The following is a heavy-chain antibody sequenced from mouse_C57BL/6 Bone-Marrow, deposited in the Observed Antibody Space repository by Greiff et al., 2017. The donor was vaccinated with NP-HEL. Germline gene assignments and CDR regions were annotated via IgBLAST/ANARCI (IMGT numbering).Heavy chain of an antibody. V-gene: IGHV3-8*01. CDR1: GYSITSDY. D-gene: IGHD2-4*01. CDR3: ARRYYDYDGAHYYAMDY. Sequence: EVKLVESGPGLAKPSQTLSLTCSVTGYSITSDYWNWIRKFPGNKLEYMGYISYSGSTYYNPSLKSRISITRDTSKNQYYLQLNSVTTEDTATYYCARRYYDYDGAHYYAMDYWGQGTSVTVSS. J-gene: IGHJ4*01. CDR2: ISYSGST.